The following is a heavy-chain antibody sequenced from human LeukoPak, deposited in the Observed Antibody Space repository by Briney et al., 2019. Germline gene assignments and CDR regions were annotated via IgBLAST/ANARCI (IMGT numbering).Heavy chain of an antibody. CDR3: ARDPTTVTKGLDL. V-gene: IGHV4-59*11. CDR1: GGSFSSHY. D-gene: IGHD4-17*01. Sequence: PSETLSLTCTVSGGSFSSHYWSWLRQPPGKGLGWIGYISYIGSTNYNPSLKSRVTISVDTSKNQFSLKLSSVTAADAAVYFCARDPTTVTKGLDLWGQGTMVTVSS. J-gene: IGHJ3*01. CDR2: ISYIGST.